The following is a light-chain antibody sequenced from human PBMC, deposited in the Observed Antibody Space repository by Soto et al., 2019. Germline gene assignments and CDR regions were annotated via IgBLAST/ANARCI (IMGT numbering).Light chain of an antibody. CDR3: QVWDTTSDHWM. CDR1: NIGSRS. J-gene: IGLJ3*02. Sequence: SYELTQPPSVSVAPRQTATITCGGNNIGSRSVHWYQQKSGQAPALVVFDDSVRPSGIPERISGYNSGNTATLTISGVEAGDEADYYCQVWDTTSDHWMFGGGTQLTVL. CDR2: DDS. V-gene: IGLV3-21*02.